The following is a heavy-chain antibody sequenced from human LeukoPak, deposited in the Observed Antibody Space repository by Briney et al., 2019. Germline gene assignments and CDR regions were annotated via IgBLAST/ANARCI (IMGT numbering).Heavy chain of an antibody. D-gene: IGHD2-2*01. CDR2: INHSGST. V-gene: IGHV4-34*01. J-gene: IGHJ5*02. Sequence: SETLSLTCAVYGGSFSGYYWSWIRRPPGKGLEWIGEINHSGSTNYNPSLKSRVTISVDTSKNQFSLKLSSVTAADTAVYYCARARRYCSSTSCYFNWFDPWGQGTLVTVSS. CDR3: ARARRYCSSTSCYFNWFDP. CDR1: GGSFSGYY.